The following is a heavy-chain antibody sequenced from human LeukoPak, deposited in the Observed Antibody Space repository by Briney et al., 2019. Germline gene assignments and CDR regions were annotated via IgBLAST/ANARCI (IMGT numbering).Heavy chain of an antibody. CDR1: GFTFGDYA. J-gene: IGHJ4*02. V-gene: IGHV3-49*04. CDR3: SRDQTPYY. Sequence: GGSLRPSCTASGFTFGDYAMTWVRQAPGKGLEWVGFIASETYGGTAEYAASVKGRFTISRDDSKSIAYLQMNSLKTEDTAVYYCSRDQTPYYWGQGTLVTVSS. CDR2: IASETYGGTA.